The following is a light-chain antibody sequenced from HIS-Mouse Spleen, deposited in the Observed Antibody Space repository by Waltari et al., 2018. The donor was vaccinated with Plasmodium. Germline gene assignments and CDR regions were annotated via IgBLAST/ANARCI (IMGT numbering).Light chain of an antibody. CDR1: QDISKY. V-gene: IGKV1-33*01. J-gene: IGKJ4*01. Sequence: DIQMTQSPYSLSASVGDRVTITCKETQDISKYLNWYQQKPGKAPKLLIYDASNLETGVPSRFSGSGSGTDFTFTISSLQPEDIATYYCQQYDNLPLTFGGGTKVEIK. CDR2: DAS. CDR3: QQYDNLPLT.